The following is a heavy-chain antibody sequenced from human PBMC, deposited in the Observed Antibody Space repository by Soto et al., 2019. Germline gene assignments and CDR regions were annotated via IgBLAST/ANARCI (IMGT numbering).Heavy chain of an antibody. CDR3: TTLIVVVVAANY. CDR1: GFTFSNAL. J-gene: IGHJ4*02. V-gene: IGHV3-15*01. Sequence: SGGSLRLSCAASGFTFSNALMSWVRQAPGKGLEWVGRIKSKTDGGTTDYAAPVKGRFTISRDDSKNTLYLQMNSLKTEDTAVYYCTTLIVVVVAANYWGQGTLVTVSS. CDR2: IKSKTDGGTT. D-gene: IGHD2-15*01.